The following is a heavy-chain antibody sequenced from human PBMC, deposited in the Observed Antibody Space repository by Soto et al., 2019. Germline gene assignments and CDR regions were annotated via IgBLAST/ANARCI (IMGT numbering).Heavy chain of an antibody. CDR1: GYTFTGYY. V-gene: IGHV1-2*04. Sequence: ASVKVSCKASGYTFTGYYMHWVRQAPGQGLGWMGWINPNSGGTNYAQKFQGWVTMTRDTSISTAYMELSRLRSDDTAVYYCARGPTDYYDNSANYFLDYWGQGTLVTVSS. CDR2: INPNSGGT. CDR3: ARGPTDYYDNSANYFLDY. J-gene: IGHJ4*02. D-gene: IGHD3-22*01.